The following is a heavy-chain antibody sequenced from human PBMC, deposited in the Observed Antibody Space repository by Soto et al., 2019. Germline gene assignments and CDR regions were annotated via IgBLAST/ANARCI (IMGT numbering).Heavy chain of an antibody. CDR1: GYTFTGYA. V-gene: IGHV1-3*01. Sequence: EASVKVSCKASGYTFTGYAMHWVRQAPGQRLEWMGWINAGNGNTKYSQNFQGRLTITRDTSASTVYMDLSSLRSEDTATYYCARLRFCGGDTCYPLDIWGPGTMVTVSS. CDR2: INAGNGNT. J-gene: IGHJ3*02. D-gene: IGHD2-21*01. CDR3: ARLRFCGGDTCYPLDI.